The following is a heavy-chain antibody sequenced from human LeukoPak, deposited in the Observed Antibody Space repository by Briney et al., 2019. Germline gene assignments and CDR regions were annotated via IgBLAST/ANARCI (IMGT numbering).Heavy chain of an antibody. D-gene: IGHD5-18*01. CDR3: GKTTVGYSSGQKPAWPVDY. CDR2: IFGSGGSP. J-gene: IGHJ4*02. Sequence: GGSLRLSCEASGFTFGSYAMYWVRQGPGKGLEWVAGIFGSGGSPHYADSVKGRFTISRDNSQNTVYLHINSLRAEDTAVYYCGKTTVGYSSGQKPAWPVDYWGQGTLVTVSS. V-gene: IGHV3-23*01. CDR1: GFTFGSYA.